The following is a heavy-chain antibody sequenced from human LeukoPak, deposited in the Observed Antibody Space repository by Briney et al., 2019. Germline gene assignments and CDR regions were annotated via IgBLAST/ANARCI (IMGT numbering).Heavy chain of an antibody. CDR2: ISGSGGST. CDR1: GFTFSSYW. Sequence: GGSLRLSCAASGFTFSSYWMHWVRQAPGKGLEWVSAISGSGGSTYYADSVKGRFTISRDNSKNTLYLQMNSLRAEDTAVYYCAKDPSHYGDYEFDYWGQGTLVTVSS. J-gene: IGHJ4*02. D-gene: IGHD4-17*01. CDR3: AKDPSHYGDYEFDY. V-gene: IGHV3-23*01.